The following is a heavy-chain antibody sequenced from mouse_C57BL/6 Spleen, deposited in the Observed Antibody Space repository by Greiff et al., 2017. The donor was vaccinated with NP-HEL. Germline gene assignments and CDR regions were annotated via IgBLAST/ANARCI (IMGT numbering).Heavy chain of an antibody. D-gene: IGHD4-1*01. CDR2: IYPGDGDT. V-gene: IGHV1-80*01. Sequence: VQLQQSGAELVKPGASVKISCKASGYAFSSYWMNWVKQRPGKGLEWIGQIYPGDGDTNYNGKFKGKATLTADKSSSTAYMQLSSLTSEDSAVYFCARKAWDEDFDYWGQGTTLTVSS. CDR3: ARKAWDEDFDY. CDR1: GYAFSSYW. J-gene: IGHJ2*01.